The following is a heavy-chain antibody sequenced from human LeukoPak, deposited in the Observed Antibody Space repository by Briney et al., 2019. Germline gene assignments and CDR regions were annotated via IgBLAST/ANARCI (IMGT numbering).Heavy chain of an antibody. CDR3: ATSRRIHGSGLAVRCSWLDP. V-gene: IGHV1-69*13. CDR1: GGSFSSKA. CDR2: IIPIFETT. D-gene: IGHD3-10*01. J-gene: IGHJ5*02. Sequence: ASVKVSCKASGGSFSSKAISWVRQAPGQGLGWMGGIIPIFETTNYAQKFQGRVTITADEPTNTAYMELSSLRYDDTAVYFCATSRRIHGSGLAVRCSWLDPWGPGTLVTVSS.